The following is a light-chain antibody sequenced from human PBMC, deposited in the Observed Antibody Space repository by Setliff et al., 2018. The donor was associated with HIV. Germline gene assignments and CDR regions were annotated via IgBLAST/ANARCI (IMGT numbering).Light chain of an antibody. Sequence: NFMLTQPHSVSESPGKTVTISCTRSSGNIASNYVQWYLQRPGTSPTTLIFEDHRRPSGVHDRFSASIDRSSNSASLIISGLKTEDEGDYYCQSSDSTSPAVFGGGTKGTVL. CDR3: QSSDSTSPAV. CDR2: EDH. J-gene: IGLJ3*02. CDR1: SGNIASNY. V-gene: IGLV6-57*01.